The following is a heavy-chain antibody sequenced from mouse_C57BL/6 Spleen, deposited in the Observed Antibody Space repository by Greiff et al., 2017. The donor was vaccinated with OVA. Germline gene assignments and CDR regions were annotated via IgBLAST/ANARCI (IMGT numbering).Heavy chain of an antibody. CDR2: IDPNSGGT. V-gene: IGHV1-72*01. D-gene: IGHD1-1*01. CDR3: ARSVNITTVVAPFDY. Sequence: VQLQQSGAELVKPGASVKLSCKASGYTFTSYWMHWVKQRPGRGLEWIGRIDPNSGGTKYNEKFKSKATLTVDKPSSTAYMQLSSLTSEDSAVYYCARSVNITTVVAPFDYWGQGTTLTVSS. CDR1: GYTFTSYW. J-gene: IGHJ2*01.